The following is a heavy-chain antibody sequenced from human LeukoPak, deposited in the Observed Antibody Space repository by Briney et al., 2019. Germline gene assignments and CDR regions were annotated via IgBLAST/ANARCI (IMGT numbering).Heavy chain of an antibody. J-gene: IGHJ4*02. Sequence: ASVKVSCKASGYTFTSYYMHWVRQAPGQGLEWMGIINPSGGSTSYAQKFQGRVTMTRDMSTSTVYMELSSLRSEDTAVYYCARQGPLAVADYYFDYWGQGTLVTVSS. V-gene: IGHV1-46*01. CDR2: INPSGGST. CDR3: ARQGPLAVADYYFDY. D-gene: IGHD6-19*01. CDR1: GYTFTSYY.